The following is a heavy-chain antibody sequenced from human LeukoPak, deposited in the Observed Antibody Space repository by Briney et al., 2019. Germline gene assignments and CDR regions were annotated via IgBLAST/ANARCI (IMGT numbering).Heavy chain of an antibody. D-gene: IGHD3-9*01. CDR3: ARDLVTSRLEGTA. CDR1: GFTFSHYY. CDR2: ISSGGTTM. Sequence: PGGSLRLSCAASGFTFSHYYMTWVRQAPGKGLECVSYISSGGTTMYYADSVKGRFTISRDNAKNSLYLQMNSLRDEDTAVYYCARDLVTSRLEGTAWGKGTTVIVSS. V-gene: IGHV3-11*01. J-gene: IGHJ6*04.